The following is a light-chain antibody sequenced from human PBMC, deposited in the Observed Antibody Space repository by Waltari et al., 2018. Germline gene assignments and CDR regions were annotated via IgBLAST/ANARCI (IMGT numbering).Light chain of an antibody. V-gene: IGKV3-15*01. J-gene: IGKJ1*01. Sequence: EVVMTQSPPTVSVSPGESVSFSCRASRGIGTSLVGYQQKPGQAPGPLIFGASTRVAGIPPRFSGNGSGTEFTLTITSLQSEDLAVYVWQQYNNWPTWTFGQGTKVEIK. CDR2: GAS. CDR1: RGIGTS. CDR3: QQYNNWPTWT.